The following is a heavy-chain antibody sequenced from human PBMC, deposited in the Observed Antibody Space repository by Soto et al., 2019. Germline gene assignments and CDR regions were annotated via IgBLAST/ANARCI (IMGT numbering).Heavy chain of an antibody. CDR1: GFTFSSYA. CDR3: VKEVTTTGGMDV. J-gene: IGHJ6*02. CDR2: ISSTGGST. D-gene: IGHD5-18*01. V-gene: IGHV3-64D*06. Sequence: PGGSLRLSCSASGFTFSSYAMHWVRQAPGKGLEYVSAISSTGGSTYYADSVKGRFTISRDNSKNTLYLQMSSLRAEDTAVYYCVKEVTTTGGMDVWGQGTTVTVS.